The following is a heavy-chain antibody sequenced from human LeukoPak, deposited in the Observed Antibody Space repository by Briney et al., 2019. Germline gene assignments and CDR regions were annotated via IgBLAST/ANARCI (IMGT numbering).Heavy chain of an antibody. CDR2: INPNSGGT. CDR1: GYTFTGYY. Sequence: GASVKVSCKASGYTFTGYYMHWVRQAPGQGLEWMGRINPNSGGTNYAQKFQGRVTMTRDTSISTAYMELSRLRSDDTAVYYCARASIVRGSYSQGDAFDIWGRGTMVTVSS. V-gene: IGHV1-2*06. D-gene: IGHD1-26*01. CDR3: ARASIVRGSYSQGDAFDI. J-gene: IGHJ3*02.